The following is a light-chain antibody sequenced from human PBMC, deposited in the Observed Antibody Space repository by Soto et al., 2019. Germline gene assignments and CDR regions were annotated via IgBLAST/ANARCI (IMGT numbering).Light chain of an antibody. CDR2: DAS. V-gene: IGKV3-11*01. CDR3: QQRSNWPTKYT. CDR1: QSVSSY. J-gene: IGKJ2*01. Sequence: EIVLTQSPATLSLSPGERATLSCRASQSVSSYLALYQQKPGQAPRLLIYDASNRATGIPARFSGSGTGTDFTLNISSLEPEDFAVYYSQQRSNWPTKYTFGQGSKLEIK.